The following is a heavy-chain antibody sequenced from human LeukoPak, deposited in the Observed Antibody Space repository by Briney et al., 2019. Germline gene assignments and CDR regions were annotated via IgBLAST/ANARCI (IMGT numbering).Heavy chain of an antibody. CDR2: ISAYNGNT. D-gene: IGHD3-10*01. J-gene: IGHJ5*02. CDR3: AVDLRYGSGMSNWFDP. V-gene: IGHV1-18*04. CDR1: GYTFTGYY. Sequence: ASVKVSCKASGYTFTGYYMHWVRQAPGQGLEWMGWISAYNGNTNYAQKLQGRVTMTTDTSTSTAYMELRSLRSDDTAVYYCAVDLRYGSGMSNWFDPWGQGTLVTVSS.